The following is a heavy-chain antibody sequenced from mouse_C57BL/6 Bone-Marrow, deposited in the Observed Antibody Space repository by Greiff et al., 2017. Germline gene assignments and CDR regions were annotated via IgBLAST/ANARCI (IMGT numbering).Heavy chain of an antibody. CDR3: ARTGDGNYLFAY. CDR2: IYPGSGST. J-gene: IGHJ3*01. D-gene: IGHD2-1*01. Sequence: QVQLQQSGPELVKPGASVKISCKASGYSFTGYYMNWVKQRPGQGLEWIGDIYPGSGSTNYNEKFKSKATLTVDTSSSTAYMQLSSLTSEDSAVYYCARTGDGNYLFAYWGQGTLVTVSA. CDR1: GYSFTGYY. V-gene: IGHV1-55*01.